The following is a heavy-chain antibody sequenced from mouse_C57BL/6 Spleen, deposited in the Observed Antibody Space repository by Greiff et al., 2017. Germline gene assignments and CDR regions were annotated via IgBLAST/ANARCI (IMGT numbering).Heavy chain of an antibody. CDR1: GYTFTSYW. D-gene: IGHD2-4*01. CDR2: IDPSDSET. Sequence: QVQLQQPGAELVRPGSSVKLSCKASGYTFTSYWMHWVKQRPIQGLEWIGNIDPSDSETHYNQKFKDKATLTVDKSSSTAYMQLSSLTSEDSAVYYCARVDDSLYYAMDYWGQGTSVTVSS. J-gene: IGHJ4*01. V-gene: IGHV1-52*01. CDR3: ARVDDSLYYAMDY.